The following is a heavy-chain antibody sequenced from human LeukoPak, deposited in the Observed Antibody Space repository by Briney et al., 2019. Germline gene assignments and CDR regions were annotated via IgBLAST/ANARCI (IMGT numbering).Heavy chain of an antibody. CDR1: GYTFTSYG. CDR2: ISAYNGST. Sequence: ASVKVSCKASGYTFTSYGISWVRQAPGQGLEWMGWISAYNGSTNYAQKLQGRVTMTTDTSTSTAYMELRSLRSDDTAVYYCARGPLWFGDFPNFDYWGQGTLVTVSS. D-gene: IGHD3-10*01. CDR3: ARGPLWFGDFPNFDY. J-gene: IGHJ4*02. V-gene: IGHV1-18*01.